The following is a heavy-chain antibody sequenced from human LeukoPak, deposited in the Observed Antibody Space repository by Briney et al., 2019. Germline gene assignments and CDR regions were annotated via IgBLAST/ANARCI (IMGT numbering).Heavy chain of an antibody. J-gene: IGHJ4*02. CDR3: ARHISSGGTYAHFDY. V-gene: IGHV4-59*08. CDR2: IYYSGST. D-gene: IGHD1-26*01. Sequence: SETLSLTCTVSGGSISSYYWSWIRQPPGKGLEWIGYIYYSGSTNYNPSLKSRVTISVDTSKNQFSLRLNSVTAADTAVYYCARHISSGGTYAHFDYWGQGTLVTVSS. CDR1: GGSISSYY.